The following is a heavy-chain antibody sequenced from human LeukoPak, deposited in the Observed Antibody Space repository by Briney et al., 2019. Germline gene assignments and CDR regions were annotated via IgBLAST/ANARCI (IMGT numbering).Heavy chain of an antibody. CDR2: IYTTGST. CDR1: GDSISSGIYY. V-gene: IGHV4-61*02. Sequence: SETLSLTCTVSGDSISSGIYYWRWIRQPAGTGLEWIGRIYTTGSTNYNPSLKSRVTISINTSTNQFSLKLSSVTAADTAVYYCARLSKGYWGQGTLVTVSS. J-gene: IGHJ4*02. CDR3: ARLSKGY.